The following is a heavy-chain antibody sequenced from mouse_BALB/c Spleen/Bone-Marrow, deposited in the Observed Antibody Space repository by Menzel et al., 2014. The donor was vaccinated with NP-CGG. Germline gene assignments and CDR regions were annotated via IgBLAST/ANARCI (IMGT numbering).Heavy chain of an antibody. J-gene: IGHJ3*01. CDR2: IDPANGNT. D-gene: IGHD1-1*01. CDR1: GFNIKDTY. Sequence: DVKLVESGAELVKPGASVKLSCTASGFNIKDTYMHWVKQRPEQGLERIGRIDPANGNTKYYPKFQGKATITADTSSNTAYLQLSSLTSEDTAVYYCAMYYYGSSLFAYWGQGTLVTVSA. CDR3: AMYYYGSSLFAY. V-gene: IGHV14-3*02.